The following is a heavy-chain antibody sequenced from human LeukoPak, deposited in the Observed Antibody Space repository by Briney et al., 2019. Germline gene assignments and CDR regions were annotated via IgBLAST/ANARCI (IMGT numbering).Heavy chain of an antibody. Sequence: GGSLRLSCAASGSTLSSYEMHWVRQAPGKGLEWVSYISESGRDKYYADSVRGRFTISRDNAKNLLYLQMNSLRADDTAVYYCARDESSTRYNWFDPWGQGTLVTVSS. D-gene: IGHD2-2*01. CDR1: GSTLSSYE. J-gene: IGHJ5*02. CDR2: ISESGRDK. CDR3: ARDESSTRYNWFDP. V-gene: IGHV3-48*03.